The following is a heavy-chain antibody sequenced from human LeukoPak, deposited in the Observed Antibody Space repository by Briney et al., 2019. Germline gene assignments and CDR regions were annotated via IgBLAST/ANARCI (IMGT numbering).Heavy chain of an antibody. CDR1: GFTFSSYA. D-gene: IGHD3-22*01. J-gene: IGHJ5*02. CDR3: AKESITMIVVVRNNWFDP. Sequence: GGSLRLSCAASGFTFSSYAMSWVRQAPGKGLEWVSAISGSGGSTYYADSVKGRFTISRDNSKNTLYLQMNSLRAEDTAVYYCAKESITMIVVVRNNWFDPWGQGTLVTVSS. CDR2: ISGSGGST. V-gene: IGHV3-23*01.